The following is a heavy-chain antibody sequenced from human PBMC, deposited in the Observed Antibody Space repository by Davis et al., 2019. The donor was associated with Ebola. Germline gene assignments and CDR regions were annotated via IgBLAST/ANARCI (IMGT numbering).Heavy chain of an antibody. V-gene: IGHV4-34*01. CDR1: GGSISSYY. Sequence: SETLSLTCTVSGGSISSYYWSWIRQPPGKGLEWIGEINHSGSTNYNPSLKSRVTISVDTSKNQFSLKLSSVTAADTAVYYCAREGTVTPLDYWGQGTLVTVSS. D-gene: IGHD4-17*01. CDR3: AREGTVTPLDY. CDR2: INHSGST. J-gene: IGHJ4*02.